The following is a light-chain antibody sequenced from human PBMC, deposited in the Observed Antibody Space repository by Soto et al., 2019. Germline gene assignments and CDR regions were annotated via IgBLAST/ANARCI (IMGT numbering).Light chain of an antibody. Sequence: QSALTQPASVSASPGQSITISCTGTSSDVCAYNSVSWYQQHPGKAPKLMIYDVSNRPSRVSNRFSGSKSGNTMSLTISGLQAEDEADYYCSSYTTSSHVVFGGGTKLTVL. CDR1: SSDVCAYNS. CDR3: SSYTTSSHVV. CDR2: DVS. J-gene: IGLJ2*01. V-gene: IGLV2-14*03.